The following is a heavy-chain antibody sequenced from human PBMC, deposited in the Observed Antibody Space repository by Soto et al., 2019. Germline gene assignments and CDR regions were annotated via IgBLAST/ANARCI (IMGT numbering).Heavy chain of an antibody. D-gene: IGHD3-22*01. CDR2: IYYSGST. J-gene: IGHJ5*02. Sequence: SETLSLTCTVSGGSISSGGYYWSWIRQHPGKGLEWIGYIYYSGSTYYNPSLKSRVTISVDTSKNQFSLKLSSVTAADTAVYYWARDTAPYDSSGYYEVSWFDPWGQGTLVTGSS. V-gene: IGHV4-31*03. CDR1: GGSISSGGYY. CDR3: ARDTAPYDSSGYYEVSWFDP.